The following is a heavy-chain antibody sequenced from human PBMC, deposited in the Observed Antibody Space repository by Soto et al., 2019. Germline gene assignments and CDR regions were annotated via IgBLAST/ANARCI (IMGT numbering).Heavy chain of an antibody. CDR2: ISSSGDST. Sequence: EVQLLEYGGGLVQPGGSLRLSCAASGLTFSSFAMNWVRQAPGKGLEWVSSISSSGDSTYYGDSVKGRFTISRDNSKNTVYLQMNSLRAEDTAVYYCAKDRGNYYDFWTLLGTFDSCGQGTMVTVSS. CDR3: AKDRGNYYDFWTLLGTFDS. D-gene: IGHD3-3*01. V-gene: IGHV3-23*01. CDR1: GLTFSSFA. J-gene: IGHJ3*02.